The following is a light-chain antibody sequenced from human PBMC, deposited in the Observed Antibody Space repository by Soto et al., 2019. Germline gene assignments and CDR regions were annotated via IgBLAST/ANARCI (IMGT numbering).Light chain of an antibody. J-gene: IGLJ1*01. CDR3: SSYGGYNNVV. V-gene: IGLV2-8*01. CDR1: SSDGGGYNY. CDR2: EVN. Sequence: QSALTQPPSASGSPGQSVNISCTGTSSDGGGYNYVSWFQQHPGKAPKLIIHEVNQRPSGVPDRFSGSKSGNTASLTVSGLQAEDEGTYYCSSYGGYNNVVFGTGTKVTVL.